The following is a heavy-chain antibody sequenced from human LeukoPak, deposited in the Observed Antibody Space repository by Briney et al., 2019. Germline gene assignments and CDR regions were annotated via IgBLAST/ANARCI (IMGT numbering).Heavy chain of an antibody. CDR1: GYTFTNYD. V-gene: IGHV1-8*01. Sequence: GASVKVSCKASGYTFTNYDINWVRQAPGQGLEWMGWMNPNNSNTGYAQNFQGRLTMTRDTSISTAYMELSGLRPEDTAVYYCARGLGSFPLVVIGYWGQGTLVTVSS. D-gene: IGHD3-22*01. CDR2: MNPNNSNT. J-gene: IGHJ4*02. CDR3: ARGLGSFPLVVIGY.